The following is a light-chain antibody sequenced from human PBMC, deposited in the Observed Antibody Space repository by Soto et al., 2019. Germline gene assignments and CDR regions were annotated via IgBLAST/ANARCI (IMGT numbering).Light chain of an antibody. CDR2: GAS. V-gene: IGKV3-20*01. CDR1: QSISIQ. CDR3: QHYGSSPHT. J-gene: IGKJ2*01. Sequence: IVMTQSPATLSVSQGDRSTLSCRASQSISIQLAWYQQKPGQAPRLLIYGASSRATGVPDRFTGSGSGTDFTLTISRLEPEDFAVYYCQHYGSSPHTFGQGTMVDNK.